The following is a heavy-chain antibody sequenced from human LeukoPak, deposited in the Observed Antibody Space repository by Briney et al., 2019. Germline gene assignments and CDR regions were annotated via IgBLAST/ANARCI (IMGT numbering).Heavy chain of an antibody. D-gene: IGHD1-26*01. CDR3: ARSHSGSYLQSWFDP. CDR1: GYTFTSYG. J-gene: IGHJ5*02. Sequence: ASVKVSCKASGYTFTSYGISWVRQAPGQGLEWMGWICAYNGNTNYTQKLQGRVTMTTDTSTSTAYMELRSLRSDDTAVYYCARSHSGSYLQSWFDPWGQGTLVTVSS. V-gene: IGHV1-18*01. CDR2: ICAYNGNT.